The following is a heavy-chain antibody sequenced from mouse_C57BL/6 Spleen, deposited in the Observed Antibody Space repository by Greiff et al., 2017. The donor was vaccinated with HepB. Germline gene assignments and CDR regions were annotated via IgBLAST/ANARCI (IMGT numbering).Heavy chain of an antibody. CDR2: INPSNGGT. Sequence: VQLQQSGTELVKPGASVKLSCKASGYTFTSYWMHWVKQRPGQGLEWIGNINPSNGGTNYNEKFKSKATLTVDKSSSTAYMQLSSLTSEDSAVYYCARWDSSGWYFDVWGTGTTVTVSS. CDR3: ARWDSSGWYFDV. J-gene: IGHJ1*03. D-gene: IGHD3-2*02. V-gene: IGHV1-53*01. CDR1: GYTFTSYW.